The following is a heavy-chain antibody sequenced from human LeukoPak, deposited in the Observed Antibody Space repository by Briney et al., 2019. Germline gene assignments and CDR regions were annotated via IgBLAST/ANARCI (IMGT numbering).Heavy chain of an antibody. D-gene: IGHD3-16*01. V-gene: IGHV4-39*01. Sequence: SETLSLTCSISGDSITTNSYWWGWIRQSPGKGLEWIGSIYSSGNSYYNPSLKTRATISPDTSKNQYSLRLTSVTAADTAIYYCARRGIWDLQIGNWFDPRGQGILAIVSS. CDR1: GDSITTNSYW. J-gene: IGHJ5*02. CDR2: IYSSGNS. CDR3: ARRGIWDLQIGNWFDP.